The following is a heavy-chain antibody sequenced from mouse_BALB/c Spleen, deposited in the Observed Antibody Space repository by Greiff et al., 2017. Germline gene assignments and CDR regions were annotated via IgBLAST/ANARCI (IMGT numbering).Heavy chain of an antibody. Sequence: DVHLVESGGGLVKPGGSLKLSCAASGFTFSDYYMYWVRQTPEKRLEWVATISDGGSYTYYPDSVKGRFTISRDNAKNNLYLQMSSLKSEDTAMYYCARGEAYYRSWFAYWGQGTLVTVSA. J-gene: IGHJ3*01. CDR1: GFTFSDYY. V-gene: IGHV5-4*02. CDR2: ISDGGSYT. CDR3: ARGEAYYRSWFAY. D-gene: IGHD2-14*01.